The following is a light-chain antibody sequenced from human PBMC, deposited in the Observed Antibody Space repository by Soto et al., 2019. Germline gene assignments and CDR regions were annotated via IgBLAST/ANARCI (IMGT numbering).Light chain of an antibody. CDR2: GAS. CDR3: QQYCSSPPT. Sequence: EIVLTQSPGTLSLSPGERATLSCRASQTVSPSYLAWYQQKPGQAPRLLIYGASNRATGIPDRFSGSGSGTDFTLTISRLEPDDFAVYYCQQYCSSPPTFGPGTKVDIK. CDR1: QTVSPSY. J-gene: IGKJ3*01. V-gene: IGKV3-20*01.